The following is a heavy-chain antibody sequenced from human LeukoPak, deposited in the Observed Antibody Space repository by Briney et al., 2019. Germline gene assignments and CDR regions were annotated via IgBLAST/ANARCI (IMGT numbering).Heavy chain of an antibody. D-gene: IGHD6-19*01. CDR3: VKSPYSSAWLHYY. Sequence: GGSLRLSCAASGFIFRTYEMNWVRQAPGKGLEWLSYISYNGRSIFYADSVKGRFTISRDNFKNTLYLQLNSLRAEDTAVYYCVKSPYSSAWLHYYWGQGTLVTVSS. CDR1: GFIFRTYE. J-gene: IGHJ4*02. V-gene: IGHV3-48*03. CDR2: ISYNGRSI.